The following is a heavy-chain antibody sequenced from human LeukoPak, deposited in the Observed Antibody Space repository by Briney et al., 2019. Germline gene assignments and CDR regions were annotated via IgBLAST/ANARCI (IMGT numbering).Heavy chain of an antibody. V-gene: IGHV3-23*01. Sequence: GGSLRRTRAASGFTFRSYTMSWIRQAPGKGLEWVSAIGVGDSSTYYADSVKGRFTISRDNSQNTLSLQMNSLRAEHTAVCYCAKDSTWIGGKGTLVTVSS. J-gene: IGHJ4*02. CDR2: IGVGDSST. CDR1: GFTFRSYT. CDR3: AKDSTWI. D-gene: IGHD5-12*01.